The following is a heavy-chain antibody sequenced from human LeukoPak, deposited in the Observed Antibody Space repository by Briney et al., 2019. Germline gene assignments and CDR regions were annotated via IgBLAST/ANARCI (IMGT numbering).Heavy chain of an antibody. V-gene: IGHV3-30*18. CDR2: MSNDGSNK. J-gene: IGHJ4*02. Sequence: PGRSLRLSCAASGFTFSSYGMHWVRQAPGKGLEWVAVMSNDGSNKYYADSVKGRFTISRDNSKNTLYLQMNSLRAEDTAIYYCAKSDIAAAGQRGYFDYWGQGTLVTVSS. CDR1: GFTFSSYG. CDR3: AKSDIAAAGQRGYFDY. D-gene: IGHD6-13*01.